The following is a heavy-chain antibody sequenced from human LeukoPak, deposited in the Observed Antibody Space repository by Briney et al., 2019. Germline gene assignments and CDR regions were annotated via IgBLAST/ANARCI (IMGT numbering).Heavy chain of an antibody. J-gene: IGHJ6*03. CDR1: GGPISSYY. D-gene: IGHD1/OR15-1a*01. CDR2: IYYSGST. V-gene: IGHV4-59*01. Sequence: SETLSLTCTVWGGPISSYYWRWIRQPPGKGLEGIGYIYYSGSTNYNPSLKSRVTISVDTSKNQFSLKLSSVTAADTAVYYCARERTSPANYYYCYMDVWGKGTTVTVSS. CDR3: ARERTSPANYYYCYMDV.